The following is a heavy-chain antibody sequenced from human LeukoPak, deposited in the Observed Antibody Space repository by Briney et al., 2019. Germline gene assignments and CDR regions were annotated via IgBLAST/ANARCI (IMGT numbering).Heavy chain of an antibody. CDR1: GGSFSGYY. V-gene: IGHV4-34*01. J-gene: IGHJ4*02. D-gene: IGHD3-10*01. CDR3: ASYGSGSYQRLFDY. CDR2: INHSGST. Sequence: EPSETLSITCAVYGGSFSGYYWSWIRQPPGKGLEWIGEINHSGSTNYNPSLKSRVTISVDTSKNQYSLKLSSVTAADTAVYYCASYGSGSYQRLFDYWGQGTLVTVSS.